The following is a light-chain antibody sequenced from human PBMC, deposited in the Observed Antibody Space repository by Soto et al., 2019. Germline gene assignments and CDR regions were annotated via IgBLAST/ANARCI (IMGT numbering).Light chain of an antibody. CDR2: GAS. CDR1: QSVSSSY. Sequence: EIVLTQSPGTLSLSPGERATLSCRASQSVSSSYLAWYQQTPGQAPRLLIYGASSRATGIPDRISGSGSGTDFTLTISRLEPEDFAVYYCQQYGTSSWTFGQGTKVDIK. J-gene: IGKJ1*01. CDR3: QQYGTSSWT. V-gene: IGKV3-20*01.